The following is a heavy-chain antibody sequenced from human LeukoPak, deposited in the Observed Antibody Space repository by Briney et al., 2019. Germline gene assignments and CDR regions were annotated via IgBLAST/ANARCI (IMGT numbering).Heavy chain of an antibody. V-gene: IGHV3-30*18. CDR1: GFTFSSYG. CDR3: AKDGSLGGWYFDY. J-gene: IGHJ4*02. D-gene: IGHD3-10*01. CDR2: ISYDGSNK. Sequence: GGSLRLSCAASGFTFSSYGMHWVRQAPGKGLEWVAVISYDGSNKYYADSVKGRFTISRDNSRNTLYLQMNSLRAEDTAVYYCAKDGSLGGWYFDYWGQGTLVTVSS.